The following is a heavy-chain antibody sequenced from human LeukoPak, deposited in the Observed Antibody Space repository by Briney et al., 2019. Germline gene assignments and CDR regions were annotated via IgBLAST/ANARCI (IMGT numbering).Heavy chain of an antibody. CDR2: IYHSGST. V-gene: IGHV4-38-2*02. J-gene: IGHJ4*02. D-gene: IGHD6-19*01. CDR1: GYSISSGYY. CDR3: ARDGSGWYSPYFDY. Sequence: SETLPLTCTVSGYSISSGYYWGWIRQPPGKGLEWIGSIYHSGSTYYNPSLKSRVTISVDTSKNQFSLKLSSVTAADTAVYYYARDGSGWYSPYFDYWGQGTLVTVSS.